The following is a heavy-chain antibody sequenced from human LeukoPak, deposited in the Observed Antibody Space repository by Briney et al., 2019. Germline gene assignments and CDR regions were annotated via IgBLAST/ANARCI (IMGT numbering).Heavy chain of an antibody. D-gene: IGHD4-17*01. CDR2: IYYSGST. CDR3: ARDNGDYYSYYYMDV. CDR1: GGSISSYY. Sequence: SETLSLTCTVSGGSISSYYWSWIRQPPGKGLEWIGSIYYSGSTYYNPSLKSRVTISVDTSKNQFSLRVNSLTAADTAVYYCARDNGDYYSYYYMDVWGKGTTVTISS. J-gene: IGHJ6*03. V-gene: IGHV4-39*07.